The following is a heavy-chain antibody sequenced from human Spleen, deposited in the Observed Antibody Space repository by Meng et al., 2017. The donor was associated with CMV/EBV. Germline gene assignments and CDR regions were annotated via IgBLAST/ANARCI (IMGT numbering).Heavy chain of an antibody. V-gene: IGHV3-30*04. CDR1: GFTFSSYA. CDR3: ARDYYDSSTYYPDY. D-gene: IGHD3-22*01. Sequence: GESLKISCAASGFTFSSYAMHWVRQAPGKGLEWVAVISYDGSNKYYADSVKGRFTISRDNSKNTLYLQMNSLRVEDTAVYYCARDYYDSSTYYPDYWGQGTLVTVSS. CDR2: ISYDGSNK. J-gene: IGHJ4*02.